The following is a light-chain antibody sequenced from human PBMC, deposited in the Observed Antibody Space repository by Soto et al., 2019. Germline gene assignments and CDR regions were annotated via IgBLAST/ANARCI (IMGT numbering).Light chain of an antibody. CDR2: EVN. Sequence: QSVLTQPPSASGSPGQSVAISCTGTSSDVGGYSYVSWYQQHPGKAPKLMIYEVNTRPSGVPDRFSGSKSGNTASLTVSGLQAEDEADYYCSSYAGSSNVFGTGTKLTVL. V-gene: IGLV2-8*01. J-gene: IGLJ1*01. CDR3: SSYAGSSNV. CDR1: SSDVGGYSY.